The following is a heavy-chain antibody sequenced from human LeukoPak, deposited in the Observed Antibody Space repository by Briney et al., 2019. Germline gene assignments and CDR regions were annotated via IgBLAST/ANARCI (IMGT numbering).Heavy chain of an antibody. CDR3: ARGGPSQVATVYWFFDL. V-gene: IGHV1-2*02. D-gene: IGHD5-12*01. CDR1: GCTFTSYY. Sequence: ASVRVSCKASGCTFTSYYMHWVRQAPGQGLEWMGSINPNNGGTNSAQRFQGRVTMTRDTSIATAYMDLSSLRSDDTAVYYCARGGPSQVATVYWFFDLWGRGTLVTVSS. J-gene: IGHJ2*01. CDR2: INPNNGGT.